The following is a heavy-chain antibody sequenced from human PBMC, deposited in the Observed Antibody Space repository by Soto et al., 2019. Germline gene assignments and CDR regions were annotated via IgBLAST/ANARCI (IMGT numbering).Heavy chain of an antibody. Sequence: QITLKASGPTLVKPTQTLTLTCTFSGFSLSTSGVGVGWIRQPPGKALEWLALIYWDDDKRYSPSLKSRLTITKDPPKNQVVLTITNMDPLETATYYCANSGTTSGWYAFDIWGQGTMVTVSS. CDR2: IYWDDDK. V-gene: IGHV2-5*02. CDR3: ANSGTTSGWYAFDI. D-gene: IGHD1-7*01. CDR1: GFSLSTSGVG. J-gene: IGHJ3*02.